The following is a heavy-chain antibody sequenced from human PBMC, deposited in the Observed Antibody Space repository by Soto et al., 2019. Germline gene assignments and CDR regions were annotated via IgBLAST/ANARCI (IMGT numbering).Heavy chain of an antibody. D-gene: IGHD3-10*01. CDR3: ARGRVYYGSGSYYNFPDWFDP. V-gene: IGHV3-48*01. CDR2: ISSSSSTI. Sequence: PGGSLRLSCAASGFTFSSYSMNWVRQAPGKGLEWVSYISSSSSTIYYADSVKGRFTISRDNAKNSLYLQMNSLRAEDTAVYYCARGRVYYGSGSYYNFPDWFDPWGQGTLVTVSS. J-gene: IGHJ5*02. CDR1: GFTFSSYS.